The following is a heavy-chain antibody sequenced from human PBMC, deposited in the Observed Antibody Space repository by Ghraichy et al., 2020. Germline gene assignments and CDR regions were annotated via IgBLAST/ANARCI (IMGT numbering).Heavy chain of an antibody. CDR2: ISSSSSYI. D-gene: IGHD3-22*01. J-gene: IGHJ4*02. Sequence: GGSLRLSCAASGFTFSSYSMNWVRQAPGKGLEWVSSISSSSSYIYYADSVKGRFTISRDNAKNSLYLQMNSLRAEDTAVYYCARDVRDSSGYFHSSFDYWGQGTLVTVSS. V-gene: IGHV3-21*01. CDR1: GFTFSSYS. CDR3: ARDVRDSSGYFHSSFDY.